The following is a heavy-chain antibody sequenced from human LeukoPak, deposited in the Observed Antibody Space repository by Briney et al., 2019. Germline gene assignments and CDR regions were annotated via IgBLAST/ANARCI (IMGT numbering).Heavy chain of an antibody. V-gene: IGHV4-30-4*08. Sequence: SETLSLTCTVSGGSISSYYWSWIRQPPGKGLEWIGYIYYSGSTYYNPSLKSRVTISVDTSKNQFSLKLSSVTAADTAVYYCARAIALADYYDSSGYSPQYFQHWGQGTLVTVSS. CDR1: GGSISSYY. CDR2: IYYSGST. J-gene: IGHJ1*01. D-gene: IGHD3-22*01. CDR3: ARAIALADYYDSSGYSPQYFQH.